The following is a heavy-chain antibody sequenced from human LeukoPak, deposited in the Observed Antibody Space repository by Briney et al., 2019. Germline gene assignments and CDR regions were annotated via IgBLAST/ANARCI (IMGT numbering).Heavy chain of an antibody. CDR1: GYSFTSYW. Sequence: GESLKISCKGSGYSFTSYWIVWVRQMPGKGLEWMGIIYPGDSDTRYSPSFQGQVTISADKSISTAYLQWSSLKASDTAMYYCARHRGGDCSSTSCYGGGDYWGQGTLVTVSS. J-gene: IGHJ4*02. CDR3: ARHRGGDCSSTSCYGGGDY. V-gene: IGHV5-51*01. D-gene: IGHD2-2*01. CDR2: IYPGDSDT.